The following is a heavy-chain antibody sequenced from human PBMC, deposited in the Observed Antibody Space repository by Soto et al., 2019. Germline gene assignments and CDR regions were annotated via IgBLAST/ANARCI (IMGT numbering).Heavy chain of an antibody. CDR1: GFTFSSYA. V-gene: IGHV3-30-3*01. CDR3: ARAPMGRYYGSGSYYFDY. J-gene: IGHJ4*02. Sequence: QVQLVESGGGVVQPGRSLRLSCAASGFTFSSYAMHWVRQAPGKGLEWVAVISYDGSNKYYADSVESRFTISRDNSKNTLYLQMNSLRAADTAVYYCARAPMGRYYGSGSYYFDYWGQGTLVNVSS. CDR2: ISYDGSNK. D-gene: IGHD3-10*01.